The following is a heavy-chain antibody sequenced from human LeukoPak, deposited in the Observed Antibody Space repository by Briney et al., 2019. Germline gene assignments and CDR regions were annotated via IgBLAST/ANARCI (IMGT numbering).Heavy chain of an antibody. CDR1: GYSFTSYW. Sequence: GESLKISCKGSGYSFTSYWIGWVRQMPGKGLEWMAIIYPGNSDTRYSPSFQGQVTISADKSISTAYLQWRGLKASDTAMYYCARHSDSSGYSFNWFDPWGQGTLVTVSS. CDR2: IYPGNSDT. V-gene: IGHV5-51*01. CDR3: ARHSDSSGYSFNWFDP. J-gene: IGHJ5*02. D-gene: IGHD3-22*01.